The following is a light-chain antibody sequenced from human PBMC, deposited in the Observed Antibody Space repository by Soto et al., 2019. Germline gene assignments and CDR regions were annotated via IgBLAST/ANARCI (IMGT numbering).Light chain of an antibody. CDR2: DAS. Sequence: EIVLTQSPATLSLSPGERATLSCRASQSVSSYLAWYQQKPGQAPRLLIYDASNRATGIPARFSGSGSGTDFTLTISSLEPEDFAVYYCQQLGDRPLTCGGGTKVEIK. CDR1: QSVSSY. V-gene: IGKV3-11*01. J-gene: IGKJ4*01. CDR3: QQLGDRPLT.